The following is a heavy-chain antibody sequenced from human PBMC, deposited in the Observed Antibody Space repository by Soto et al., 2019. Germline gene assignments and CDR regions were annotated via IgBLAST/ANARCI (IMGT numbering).Heavy chain of an antibody. CDR3: ARGVPSSGPNYYYYYMDV. CDR1: GGSISSGGYY. Sequence: KASETLSLSCTVSGGSISSGGYYWSWIRQHPGKGLEWIGYIYYSGSTYYNPSLKSRVTISVDTSKNQFSLKLSSVTAADTAVYYCARGVPSSGPNYYYYYMDVWGKGTTVTVSS. CDR2: IYYSGST. V-gene: IGHV4-31*03. D-gene: IGHD6-25*01. J-gene: IGHJ6*03.